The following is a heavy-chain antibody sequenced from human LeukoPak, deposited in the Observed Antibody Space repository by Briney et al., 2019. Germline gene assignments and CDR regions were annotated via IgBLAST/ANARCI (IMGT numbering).Heavy chain of an antibody. V-gene: IGHV4-31*03. CDR2: IYYSGST. CDR3: ARETPPGYYGMDV. CDR1: GGSISSGGHY. J-gene: IGHJ6*02. D-gene: IGHD3-10*01. Sequence: PSETLSLTCTVSGGSISSGGHYWRWIRQHPGKGLEWIGYIYYSGSTYYNPSLKSRVTISVDTSKNQFSLKLSSVTAADTAVYYCARETPPGYYGMDVWGQGTTVTVSS.